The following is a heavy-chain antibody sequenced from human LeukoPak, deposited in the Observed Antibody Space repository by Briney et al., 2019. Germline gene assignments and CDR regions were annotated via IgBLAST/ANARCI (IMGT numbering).Heavy chain of an antibody. CDR1: GFTFSNGA. CDR3: ARGADYGDYVHPFL. V-gene: IGHV3-30*04. Sequence: GGSLRLSCSASGFTFSNGALHWVRQAPAKGLEWVSVISSDGSIKYYGDSLDGRFTISRENSTNKLYLQMKSLRAADTAMYYCARGADYGDYVHPFLWGQGTLVTVSS. D-gene: IGHD4-17*01. J-gene: IGHJ4*02. CDR2: ISSDGSIK.